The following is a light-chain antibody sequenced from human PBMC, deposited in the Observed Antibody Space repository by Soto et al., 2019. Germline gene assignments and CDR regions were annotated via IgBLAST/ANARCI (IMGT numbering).Light chain of an antibody. CDR2: DDS. V-gene: IGLV3-21*02. CDR1: NIGSKT. CDR3: QVWDSSSDHPV. Sequence: SYELTQPPSVSVAPGQTARITCGGNNIGSKTVHWCQQRPGQAPVVVVYDDSDRPSGIPERFSGSNSGNTATLTIVRVEAGDEADYYCQVWDSSSDHPVFGGGTKLTVL. J-gene: IGLJ3*02.